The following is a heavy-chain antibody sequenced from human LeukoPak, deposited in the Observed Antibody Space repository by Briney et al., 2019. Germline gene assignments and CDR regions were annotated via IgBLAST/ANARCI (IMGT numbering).Heavy chain of an antibody. J-gene: IGHJ5*02. CDR1: GYTFTSYD. V-gene: IGHV1-8*01. CDR3: ASSLLEWCDP. Sequence: GSVKVSCKASGYTFTSYDINWVRQATGQGREWMGWMNPNSGNTGYARKFQGRVTMTRNNSISTAYMELSSLRSEDTAAYYCASSLLEWCDPWGEGNLVTPSS. CDR2: MNPNSGNT.